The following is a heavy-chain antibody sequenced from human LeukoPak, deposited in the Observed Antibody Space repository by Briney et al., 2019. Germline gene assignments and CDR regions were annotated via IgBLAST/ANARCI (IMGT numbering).Heavy chain of an antibody. CDR2: ISASGSAT. CDR3: AREAAGNSFDY. Sequence: GGSLRLSCAASGFIFSNYGMNWVRQAPGKGLEWVAAISASGSATSYADSVRGRFTISRDNSRNTLYLQMNSLRAEDTAVYYCAREAAGNSFDYWGQGALVTVSS. V-gene: IGHV3-23*01. CDR1: GFIFSNYG. D-gene: IGHD4-23*01. J-gene: IGHJ4*02.